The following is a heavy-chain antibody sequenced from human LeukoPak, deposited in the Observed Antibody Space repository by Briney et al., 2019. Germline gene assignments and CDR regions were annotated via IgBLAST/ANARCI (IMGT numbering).Heavy chain of an antibody. Sequence: SETLSLTCTVSGGSISSYYWSWIRQPPGKGLEWIGFIYYSGSTNYNPSLKSRVTISVDTSKNQFSLKLSSVTAADTAVYYCARGGYSYGKPYYYYYMDVWGKGTTVTISS. CDR3: ARGGYSYGKPYYYYYMDV. J-gene: IGHJ6*03. V-gene: IGHV4-59*01. CDR2: IYYSGST. D-gene: IGHD5-18*01. CDR1: GGSISSYY.